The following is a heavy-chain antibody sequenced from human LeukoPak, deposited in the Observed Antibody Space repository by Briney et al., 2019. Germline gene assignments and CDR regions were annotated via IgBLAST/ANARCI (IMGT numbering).Heavy chain of an antibody. J-gene: IGHJ4*02. CDR1: GGSFSGYY. D-gene: IGHD3-22*01. Sequence: PSETLSLTCAVYGGSFSGYYWSWIRQPPGKGLEWIGEINHSGSTNYNPSLKSRVTISVDTSKNQFSLKLSSVTAADTAVYYCARRSSGYYYKFDYWGQGTLVTVSS. V-gene: IGHV4-34*01. CDR2: INHSGST. CDR3: ARRSSGYYYKFDY.